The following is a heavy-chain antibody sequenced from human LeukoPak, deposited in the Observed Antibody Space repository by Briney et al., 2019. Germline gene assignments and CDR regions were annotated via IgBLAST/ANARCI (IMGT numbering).Heavy chain of an antibody. J-gene: IGHJ4*02. CDR3: ARDAIYSGSYHVDREGFDN. V-gene: IGHV4-59*11. CDR1: GGSISSHY. D-gene: IGHD1-26*01. Sequence: KPSETLSLTCTVSGGSISSHYWSWIRQTPGKGLEWIGYIYYSGSTNYNPSLKSRVTISVDTSKNQFSLKLNSVTAADTAVYYCARDAIYSGSYHVDREGFDNWGQGTLVTVSS. CDR2: IYYSGST.